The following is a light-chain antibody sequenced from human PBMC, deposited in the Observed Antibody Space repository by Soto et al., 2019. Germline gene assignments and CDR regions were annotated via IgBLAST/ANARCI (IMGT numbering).Light chain of an antibody. CDR1: QSVSSN. J-gene: IGKJ4*01. V-gene: IGKV3-15*01. CDR2: VAS. CDR3: QQYNVCPLT. Sequence: EIVMTQSPATLSVSPGERATLSCRASQSVSSNLAWYQQKPGQTPKLLIYVASTRATGIPGRFSGSGSGTEFTLTISSLQPEDFAVYYCQQYNVCPLTFGGGTKVEFK.